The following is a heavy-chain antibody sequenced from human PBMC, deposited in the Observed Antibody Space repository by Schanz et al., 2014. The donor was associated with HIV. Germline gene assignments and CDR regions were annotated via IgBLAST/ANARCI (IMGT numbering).Heavy chain of an antibody. CDR3: ARDSTMDYFDY. D-gene: IGHD6-13*01. Sequence: WTWIRQPPGKGLEWIGEINHSESTNYNPSLKSRVTISVDTSSDQFSLKLSSVTAADTAVYYCARDSTMDYFDYWGQGTLVTVSS. CDR2: INHSEST. V-gene: IGHV4-34*01. J-gene: IGHJ4*02.